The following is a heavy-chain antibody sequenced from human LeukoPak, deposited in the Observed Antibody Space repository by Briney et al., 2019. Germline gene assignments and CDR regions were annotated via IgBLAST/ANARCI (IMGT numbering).Heavy chain of an antibody. D-gene: IGHD5-12*01. Sequence: RASVKVPCKASGYTFTSYGISWVRQAPGQGLEWMGWISAYNGNTNYAQKLQGRVTMTTDTSTSTAYMELRSLRSDDTAVYYCARAGGTLIVATTNTDYWGQGTLVTVSS. J-gene: IGHJ4*02. CDR2: ISAYNGNT. CDR1: GYTFTSYG. CDR3: ARAGGTLIVATTNTDY. V-gene: IGHV1-18*01.